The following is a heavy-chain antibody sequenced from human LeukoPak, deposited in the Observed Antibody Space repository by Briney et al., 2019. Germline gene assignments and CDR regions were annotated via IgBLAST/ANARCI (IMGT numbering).Heavy chain of an antibody. V-gene: IGHV3-23*01. J-gene: IGHJ6*04. CDR1: GFTFSSYA. Sequence: GGSLRLSCAASGFTFSSYAMSWVRQAPGKGLEWVSAISGSGGSTYYADSVKSRFTISRDNSKNTLYLQMNSLRAEDTAVYYCAKDQDSIYYYYGMDVWGKGTTVTVSS. CDR2: ISGSGGST. D-gene: IGHD3-22*01. CDR3: AKDQDSIYYYYGMDV.